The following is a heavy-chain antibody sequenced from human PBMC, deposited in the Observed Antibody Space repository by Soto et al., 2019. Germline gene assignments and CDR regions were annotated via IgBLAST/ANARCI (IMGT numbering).Heavy chain of an antibody. CDR1: GFTFSSYA. CDR3: ARWGTYYYDSSGPTDY. CDR2: ISYDGSNK. V-gene: IGHV3-30-3*01. Sequence: GGSLRLSCAASGFTFSSYAMHWVRQAPGKGLEWVAVISYDGSNKYYADSVKGRFTISRDNSKNTLYLQMNSLRAEDTAVYYCARWGTYYYDSSGPTDYWGQGTLVTVSS. D-gene: IGHD3-22*01. J-gene: IGHJ4*02.